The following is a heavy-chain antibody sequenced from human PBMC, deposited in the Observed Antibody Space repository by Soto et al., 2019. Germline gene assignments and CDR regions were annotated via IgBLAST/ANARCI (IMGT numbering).Heavy chain of an antibody. Sequence: QVQLQESGPGLVKPSQTLSLTCTVSGGSISSGDYYWSWIRQHPGKGLEWIAYIYYSGNTYYNPSLKSRFSLSVDASKNPFSLRLSSVTVADTAMYYWASVLRTGLIGQYCDTWGQGTLGSVS. CDR3: ASVLRTGLIGQYCDT. V-gene: IGHV4-31*03. CDR2: IYYSGNT. J-gene: IGHJ4*02. CDR1: GGSISSGDYY. D-gene: IGHD3-16*02.